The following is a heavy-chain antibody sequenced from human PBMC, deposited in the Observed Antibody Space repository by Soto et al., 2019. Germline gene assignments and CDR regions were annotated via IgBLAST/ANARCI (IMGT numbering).Heavy chain of an antibody. Sequence: VASVKVSCKASGYTFTGYYMHWVRQAPGQGLEWMGWINPNSGGTNYAQKFQGRVTMTRDTSISTAYMELSRLRSDDTAVYYCARVLRNYYYGMDVWGQGTTVTVSS. V-gene: IGHV1-2*02. CDR3: ARVLRNYYYGMDV. CDR1: GYTFTGYY. J-gene: IGHJ6*02. CDR2: INPNSGGT. D-gene: IGHD3-10*01.